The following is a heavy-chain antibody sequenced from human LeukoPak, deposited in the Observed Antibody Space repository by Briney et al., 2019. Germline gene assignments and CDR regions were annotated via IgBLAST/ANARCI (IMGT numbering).Heavy chain of an antibody. Sequence: SETLSLTCTVSGGSITSYYWSWIRQPAGKGLEWIGRIYTSGTTKYSPTLKNRVTMSLDTYKNQFSLKMSSVTAADTAVYYCARSLWFGEGNWFDPWGQGTLVTVSS. CDR1: GGSITSYY. CDR3: ARSLWFGEGNWFDP. D-gene: IGHD3-10*01. V-gene: IGHV4-4*07. CDR2: IYTSGTT. J-gene: IGHJ5*02.